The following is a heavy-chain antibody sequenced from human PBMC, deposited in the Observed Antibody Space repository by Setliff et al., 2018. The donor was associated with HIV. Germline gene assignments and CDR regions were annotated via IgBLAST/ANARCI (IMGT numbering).Heavy chain of an antibody. CDR1: GGSISSGGYS. CDR3: ARGRSGDSDFDY. V-gene: IGHV4-30-2*01. CDR2: ISHTGKT. D-gene: IGHD2-21*02. J-gene: IGHJ4*02. Sequence: LSLTCAVSGGSISSGGYSWSWIRQPPGKGLEWIGYISHTGKTLYNPSLKSRVTMSVEGSRNQFSLKLTSLTGADTAVYYCARGRSGDSDFDYWGQGALVTVSS.